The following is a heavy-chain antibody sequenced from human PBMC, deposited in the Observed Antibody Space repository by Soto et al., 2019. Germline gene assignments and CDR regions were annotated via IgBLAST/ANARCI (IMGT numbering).Heavy chain of an antibody. CDR3: AXEPLT. V-gene: IGHV4-31*01. J-gene: IGHJ4*02. CDR2: IYYSGST. CDR1: GGSISSGGYY. Sequence: QVQLQESGPGLVKPSQTLSLTCTVSGGSISSGGYYWNWIRQHPGKGLEWIGYIYYSGSTYYNPXXXXXXXXXXXXXXXXXXXXXXXXXXXXXXXXXXAXEPLTWGQGTLVTVSS.